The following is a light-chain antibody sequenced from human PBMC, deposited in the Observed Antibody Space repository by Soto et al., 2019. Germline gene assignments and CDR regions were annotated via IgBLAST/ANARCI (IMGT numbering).Light chain of an antibody. CDR2: AAS. V-gene: IGKV1-39*01. Sequence: DIQMTQSPSSLSASVGDRVTITCRASQSISRYLNWDHQKPGKAPKLLIYAASSLQSEVPPRFSGSGSGTEFTLTLRGLQPEDFATYYCQQSDRFPFTFGPGTKVDV. J-gene: IGKJ3*01. CDR1: QSISRY. CDR3: QQSDRFPFT.